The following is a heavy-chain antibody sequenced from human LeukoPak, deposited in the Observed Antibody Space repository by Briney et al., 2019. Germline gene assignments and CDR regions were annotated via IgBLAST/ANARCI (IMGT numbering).Heavy chain of an antibody. J-gene: IGHJ4*02. V-gene: IGHV3-23*01. CDR3: AIPPAYYSSSWYYFDY. CDR2: ISGSGGST. Sequence: GGSLRLSCAASGFTFSSHWMHWVRQVPGKGLVWVSAISGSGGSTYYADSVKGRLTISRDNSKNTLYLQMNSLRAEDTAVYYCAIPPAYYSSSWYYFDYWGQGTLVTVSS. CDR1: GFTFSSHW. D-gene: IGHD6-13*01.